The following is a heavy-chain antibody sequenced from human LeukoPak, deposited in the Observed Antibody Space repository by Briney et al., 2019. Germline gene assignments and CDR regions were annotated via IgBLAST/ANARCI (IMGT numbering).Heavy chain of an antibody. J-gene: IGHJ4*02. D-gene: IGHD5-24*01. CDR3: ARGGDGYNYFDT. CDR1: GVSLSNYF. Sequence: PSETLSLTCTLSGVSLSNYFWSGLRQPPGEGLEWIGYIHYSGTTKYNPSLNTGVTISIHTSENQFSLKLSFVTAADTAVYYCARGGDGYNYFDTWGQGSLVTVSS. CDR2: IHYSGTT. V-gene: IGHV4-59*01.